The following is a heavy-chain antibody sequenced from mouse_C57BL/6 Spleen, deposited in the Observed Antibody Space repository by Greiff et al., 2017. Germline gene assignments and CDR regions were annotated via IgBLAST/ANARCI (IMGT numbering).Heavy chain of an antibody. J-gene: IGHJ1*03. D-gene: IGHD1-1*01. CDR2: ISSGSSTI. CDR1: GFTFSDYG. CDR3: ARSHYYGSSKGYFDV. Sequence: EVKLVESGGGLVKPGGSLKLSCAASGFTFSDYGMHWVRQAPEKGLEWVAYISSGSSTIYYADTVKGRFTISRDNAKNTLFLQMTSLRSEDTAMYYWARSHYYGSSKGYFDVWGTGTTVTVSS. V-gene: IGHV5-17*01.